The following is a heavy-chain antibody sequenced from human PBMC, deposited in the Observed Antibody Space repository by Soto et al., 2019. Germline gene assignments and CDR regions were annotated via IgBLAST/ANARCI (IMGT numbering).Heavy chain of an antibody. CDR3: VTVNLVGAAYYFDY. V-gene: IGHV4-30-4*01. D-gene: IGHD1-26*01. Sequence: SETLSLTCTVSGGSIRNGDYYWGWIRQPPGKGLEWIGYVYYSGTTYSHPSLNGRVSISVDTSENQFSLRLTSVTAADTAVYYCVTVNLVGAAYYFDYWGPGTLVTVSS. CDR1: GGSIRNGDYY. CDR2: VYYSGTT. J-gene: IGHJ4*02.